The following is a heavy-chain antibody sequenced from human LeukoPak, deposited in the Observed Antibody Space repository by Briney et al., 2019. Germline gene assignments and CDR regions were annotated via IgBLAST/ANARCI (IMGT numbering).Heavy chain of an antibody. CDR3: ARGRGARSSRWYNWFGP. J-gene: IGHJ5*02. CDR1: GGSFSAYY. V-gene: IGHV4-34*01. Sequence: SETLSLTCAVYGGSFSAYYWSWIRQPPGKGLEWIGEINHSGSTNYNPSLKSRVTISIDTSKNQFSLEMSSVTAADTAVYYCARGRGARSSRWYNWFGPWGQGTLVTVS. CDR2: INHSGST. D-gene: IGHD6-13*01.